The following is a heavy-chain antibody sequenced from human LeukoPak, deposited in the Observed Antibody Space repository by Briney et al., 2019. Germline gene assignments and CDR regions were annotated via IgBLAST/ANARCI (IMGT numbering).Heavy chain of an antibody. CDR3: ATIKHGQIFGYSDF. J-gene: IGHJ4*02. CDR1: GASISSHY. V-gene: IGHV4-59*11. Sequence: SETLSLTCTVSGASISSHYWSWLRQPPGKGLEWIGYVIDSVRTKDNPSLQSRLTLSADTSKNEFSLRLSSVTAADTAVYYCATIKHGQIFGYSDFWGQGIKVTVSS. D-gene: IGHD3-16*01. CDR2: VIDSVRT.